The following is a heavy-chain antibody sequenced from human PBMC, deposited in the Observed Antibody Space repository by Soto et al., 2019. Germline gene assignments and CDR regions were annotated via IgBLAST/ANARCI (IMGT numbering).Heavy chain of an antibody. CDR1: GFTFSSYA. Sequence: GGSLRLSCAASGFTFSSYAMSWVRQAPGKGLEWVSAISGSGGSTYYADSVKGRFTISRDNSKNTLYLQMNSLRAEDTAVYYCAKGGYSSSWYFIDYWGQGTLVTVSS. CDR2: ISGSGGST. J-gene: IGHJ4*02. CDR3: AKGGYSSSWYFIDY. D-gene: IGHD6-13*01. V-gene: IGHV3-23*01.